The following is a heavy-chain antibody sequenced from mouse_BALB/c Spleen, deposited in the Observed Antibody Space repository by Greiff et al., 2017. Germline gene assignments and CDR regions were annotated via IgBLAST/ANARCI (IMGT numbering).Heavy chain of an antibody. D-gene: IGHD1-2*01. CDR3: ARNYGYVRVDY. V-gene: IGHV5-17*02. J-gene: IGHJ4*01. CDR2: ISSGSSTI. Sequence: EVQGVESGGGLVQPGGSRKLSCAASGFTFSSFGMHWVRQAPEKGLEWVAYISSGSSTIYYADTVKGRFTISRDNPKNTLFLQMTSLRSEDTAMYYCARNYGYVRVDYWGQGTSVTVSS. CDR1: GFTFSSFG.